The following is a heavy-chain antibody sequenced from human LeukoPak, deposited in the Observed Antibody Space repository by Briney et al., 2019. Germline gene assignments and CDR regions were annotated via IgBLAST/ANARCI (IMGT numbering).Heavy chain of an antibody. CDR3: ARDRSDTAMVKPYYYYMDV. CDR1: GGSISSYY. D-gene: IGHD5-18*01. J-gene: IGHJ6*03. CDR2: IYTSGST. V-gene: IGHV4-4*07. Sequence: SETLSLTCTVSGGSISSYYWSWTRQPAGKGLEWIGRIYTSGSTNYNPSLKSRVTMSVDTSKNQFSLKLSSVTAADTAVYYCARDRSDTAMVKPYYYYMDVWGKGTTVTISS.